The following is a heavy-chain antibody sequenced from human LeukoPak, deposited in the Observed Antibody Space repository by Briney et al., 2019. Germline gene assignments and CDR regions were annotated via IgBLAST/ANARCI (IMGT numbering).Heavy chain of an antibody. D-gene: IGHD2-15*01. CDR1: GYSFTIYW. Sequence: GESLKISCTGSGYSFTIYWIAWVRQMPGKGLEWIGIIYPGDSNTKYSPSFQGQVTISADKSISTAYLQWNSLKASDTAMYYCARHQCSGGSCYSDFDYWGQGTLVTVSS. V-gene: IGHV5-51*01. J-gene: IGHJ4*02. CDR3: ARHQCSGGSCYSDFDY. CDR2: IYPGDSNT.